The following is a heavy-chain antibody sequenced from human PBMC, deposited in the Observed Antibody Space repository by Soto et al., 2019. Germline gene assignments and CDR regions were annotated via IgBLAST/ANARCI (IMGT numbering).Heavy chain of an antibody. CDR2: ISPGGIAT. J-gene: IGHJ4*02. D-gene: IGHD3-22*01. V-gene: IGHV3-7*01. Sequence: EVQVVESGGGFVQPGGSLRLSCAVSGFSFTTYWMTWVRQAPGRGLEWVANISPGGIATHYVDSVKGRFTISGDNAKNSVYLQMNSLRADDTAVYYCATKGDSGSIWGQGTLVTVSS. CDR1: GFSFTTYW. CDR3: ATKGDSGSI.